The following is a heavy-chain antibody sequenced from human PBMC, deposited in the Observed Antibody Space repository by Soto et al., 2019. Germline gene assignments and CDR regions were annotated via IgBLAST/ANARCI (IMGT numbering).Heavy chain of an antibody. D-gene: IGHD2-15*01. CDR2: LYTSGLT. CDR3: ARVVRDSWAPRGYGLDV. Sequence: PGGSLRLSCAASGFIVSSHYMTWIRQAPGRGLEWVAVLYTSGLTYYADSVKGRSRISRVNSNNTLFFQLDGVRAEDTADYYCARVVRDSWAPRGYGLDVWGQGTTVTVSS. J-gene: IGHJ6*02. CDR1: GFIVSSHY. V-gene: IGHV3-53*01.